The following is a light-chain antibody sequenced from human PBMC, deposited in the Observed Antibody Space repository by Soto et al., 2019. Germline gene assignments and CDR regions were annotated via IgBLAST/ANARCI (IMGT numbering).Light chain of an antibody. CDR2: DAS. V-gene: IGKV1-13*02. Sequence: AIQLTQSPSSLSASGGDRVTITCRANQGISSALAGYQQQPGKAPKLRIYDASSLDSGVPSRFSGSGSGTDFTLTISRLQHEDFATYYCQQFNSYLWTFSKGTKGDIK. CDR1: QGISSA. CDR3: QQFNSYLWT. J-gene: IGKJ1*01.